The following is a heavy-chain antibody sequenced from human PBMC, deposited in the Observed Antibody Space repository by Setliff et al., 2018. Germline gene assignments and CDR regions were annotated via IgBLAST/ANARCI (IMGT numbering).Heavy chain of an antibody. CDR2: RSTRGDT. D-gene: IGHD3-16*01. V-gene: IGHV4-59*03. Sequence: SETLSLTCTVSGGSIDSAFWNWIRQSPERGLEWIGYRSTRGDTNSNPSLRSRLTMSLDTSRSQFSLNLTSVTAADTAVYYCRLWSHNYRNDYWGQGTLVTVSS. J-gene: IGHJ4*02. CDR1: GGSIDSAF. CDR3: RLWSHNYRNDY.